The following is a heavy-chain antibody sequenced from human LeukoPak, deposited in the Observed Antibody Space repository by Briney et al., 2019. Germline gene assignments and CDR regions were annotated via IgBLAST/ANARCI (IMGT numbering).Heavy chain of an antibody. J-gene: IGHJ5*02. CDR2: ISGSGGST. D-gene: IGHD3-10*01. CDR1: GFTFSSYG. Sequence: PGGSLRLSCAASGFTFSSYGMSWVRQAPGKGLEWVSAISGSGGSTYYADSVKGRFTISRDNSKNTLYLQMNSLRAEDTAVYYCAKGRALKWFGESGHWFDPWGQGTLVTVSS. CDR3: AKGRALKWFGESGHWFDP. V-gene: IGHV3-23*01.